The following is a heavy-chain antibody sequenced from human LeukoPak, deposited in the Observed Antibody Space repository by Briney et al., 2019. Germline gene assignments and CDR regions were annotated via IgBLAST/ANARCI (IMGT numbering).Heavy chain of an antibody. Sequence: PSETLSLTCTVSGGSISSSSYYWGWIRQPPGKGLEWIGSIYYSGSTYYNPSLKSRVTISVDTSKNQFSLKLSSVTAADTAVYYCARSVSRPERLGRGWTFDYWGQGTLVTVSS. J-gene: IGHJ4*02. CDR3: ARSVSRPERLGRGWTFDY. D-gene: IGHD1-1*01. V-gene: IGHV4-39*01. CDR1: GGSISSSSYY. CDR2: IYYSGST.